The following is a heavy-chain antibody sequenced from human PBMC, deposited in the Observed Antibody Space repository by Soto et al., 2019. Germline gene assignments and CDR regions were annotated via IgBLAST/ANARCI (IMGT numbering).Heavy chain of an antibody. Sequence: ASETLSLTCRVSGGSPSSNYGSWIRQPPGKGLEWIGCISDSGNTYYNPSLQSRVTISIDTSTNQFLLDLTSVTTADTAVYYCARVPTTVTHPKSPFLVDRDVKDESFAPWGPATLVTVS. CDR3: ARVPTTVTHPKSPFLVDRDVKDESFAP. V-gene: IGHV4-59*01. D-gene: IGHD4-17*01. CDR2: ISDSGNT. CDR1: GGSPSSNY. J-gene: IGHJ5*02.